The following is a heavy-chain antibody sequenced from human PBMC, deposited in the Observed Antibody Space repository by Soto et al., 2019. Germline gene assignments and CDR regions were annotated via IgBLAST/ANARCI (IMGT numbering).Heavy chain of an antibody. D-gene: IGHD2-8*02. J-gene: IGHJ4*02. CDR1: GASITGGSY. CDR3: ARGMTPPGAPAWYYFDS. V-gene: IGHV4-4*07. Sequence: TSETLSLTCTVSGASITGGSYWSWIRQPAGKGLEWIGRFSLSGTTNYNPSLRSRVTMSADVSKNQFSLRLTSVTAADTALYYCARGMTPPGAPAWYYFDSWGQGTLVTVSS. CDR2: FSLSGTT.